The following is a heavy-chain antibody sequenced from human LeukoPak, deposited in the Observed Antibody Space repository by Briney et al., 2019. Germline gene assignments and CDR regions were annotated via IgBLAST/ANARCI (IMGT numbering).Heavy chain of an antibody. Sequence: PSETLSLTCAVYGGSFSGYYWSWIRQPPGKGLEWIGEINHSGSTNYNPSLKSRVTISVDTSKNQFSLKLSSVTAADTAVYYCARGRDYDFWSGPTWLLDYWGQGTLVTVSS. CDR2: INHSGST. V-gene: IGHV4-34*01. CDR3: ARGRDYDFWSGPTWLLDY. D-gene: IGHD3-3*01. J-gene: IGHJ4*02. CDR1: GGSFSGYY.